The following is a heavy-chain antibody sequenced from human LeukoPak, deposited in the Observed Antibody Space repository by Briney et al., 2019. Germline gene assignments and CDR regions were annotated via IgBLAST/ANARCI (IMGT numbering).Heavy chain of an antibody. J-gene: IGHJ4*02. V-gene: IGHV3-23*01. CDR2: ISGSGNGT. CDR1: GFTFRTYA. CDR3: AKRTMSAFDS. Sequence: GGSLRHSCTASGFTFRTYAMNWVRQAPGKGLEWLSGISGSGNGTYYADSVKGRFTISRDNSKNMVYLQMNSLTVEDAATYYCAKRTMSAFDSWGQGTLLIVSS. D-gene: IGHD5-24*01.